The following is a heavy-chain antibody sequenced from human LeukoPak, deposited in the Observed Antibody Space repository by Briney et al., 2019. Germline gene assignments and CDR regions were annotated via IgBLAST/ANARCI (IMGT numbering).Heavy chain of an antibody. CDR1: GGSFSGYY. CDR3: ARGHCSTSCPSFDP. D-gene: IGHD2-2*01. V-gene: IGHV4-34*01. CDR2: INHSGST. Sequence: SETLSLTCAVYGGSFSGYYWSWIRQPPGKGLEWIREINHSGSTNYNPSLKSRVTISVDTSKNQFSLKLSSVTAADTAVYYCARGHCSTSCPSFDPWGQGTLVTVSS. J-gene: IGHJ5*02.